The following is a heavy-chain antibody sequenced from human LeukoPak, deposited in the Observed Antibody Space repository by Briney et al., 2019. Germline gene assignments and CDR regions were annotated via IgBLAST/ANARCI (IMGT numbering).Heavy chain of an antibody. CDR3: ARPTSYDSSSYYYLSFFDY. CDR1: GGSISSYY. CDR2: INHSGST. V-gene: IGHV4-34*01. Sequence: SETLSLTCTVSGGSISSYYWSWIRQPAGKGLEWIGEINHSGSTNYNPSLKSRVTISVDTSKNQFSLKLSSVTAADTAVYYCARPTSYDSSSYYYLSFFDYWGQGTLVTVSS. J-gene: IGHJ4*02. D-gene: IGHD3-22*01.